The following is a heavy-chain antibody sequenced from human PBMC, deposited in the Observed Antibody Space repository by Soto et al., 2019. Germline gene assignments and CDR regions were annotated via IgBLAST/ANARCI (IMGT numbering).Heavy chain of an antibody. CDR2: TYYSEST. Sequence: QVQQQESGPGLVKPSETLSLTCTVSGGSISTYYWSWIRQPPGKGLEWIGYTYYSESTNYNPTLTSRATRSVDKSMNQCSLNLSCATAADSAVSYCARGCSGRTCCTGYGMDVWGQGTTVTVSS. CDR1: GGSISTYY. CDR3: ARGCSGRTCCTGYGMDV. D-gene: IGHD2-15*01. V-gene: IGHV4-59*01. J-gene: IGHJ6*01.